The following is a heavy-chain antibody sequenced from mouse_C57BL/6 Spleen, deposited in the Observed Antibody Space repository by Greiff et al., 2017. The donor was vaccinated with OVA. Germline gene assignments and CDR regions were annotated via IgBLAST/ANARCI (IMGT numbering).Heavy chain of an antibody. J-gene: IGHJ3*01. CDR3: ARSIYYDYDGAD. CDR1: GYTFTSYW. D-gene: IGHD2-4*01. Sequence: QVQLQQPGAELVKPGASVKVSCKASGYTFTSYWMHWVKQRPGQGLEWIGRIHPSDSDTNYNQKFKGKATLTVDKSSSTAYLQLSSLTSEDSAVYDCARSIYYDYDGADWGQGTLVTVSA. V-gene: IGHV1-74*01. CDR2: IHPSDSDT.